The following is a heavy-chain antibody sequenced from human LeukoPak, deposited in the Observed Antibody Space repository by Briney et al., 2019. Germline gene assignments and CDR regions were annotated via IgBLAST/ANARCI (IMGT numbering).Heavy chain of an antibody. CDR2: IYYSGST. J-gene: IGHJ4*02. CDR3: ARLYYDILTGYYNSFDY. Sequence: SETLSLTCTVSGGSISSSSYYWGWIRQPPGKGLEWIGSIYYSGSTYYNPSLKSRDTISVDTSKNQFSLKLSSVTAADTAVYYCARLYYDILTGYYNSFDYWGQGTLVTVSS. D-gene: IGHD3-9*01. V-gene: IGHV4-39*01. CDR1: GGSISSSSYY.